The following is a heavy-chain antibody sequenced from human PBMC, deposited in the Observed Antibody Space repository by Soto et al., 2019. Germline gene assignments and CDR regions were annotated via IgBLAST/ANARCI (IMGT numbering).Heavy chain of an antibody. J-gene: IGHJ4*01. Sequence: VQLQQSGPGLVKPSGTLSLTCAVSGASISSGNWWSWVRQSPGKGLEWIGEFYHSGSTNHNPSLKSRAIISLDESRHQFSLKLGSVTAADTAVYFCASHRGNTVGPYDDWGQGTQVTFSS. CDR3: ASHRGNTVGPYDD. V-gene: IGHV4-4*02. CDR1: GASISSGNW. D-gene: IGHD5-18*01. CDR2: FYHSGST.